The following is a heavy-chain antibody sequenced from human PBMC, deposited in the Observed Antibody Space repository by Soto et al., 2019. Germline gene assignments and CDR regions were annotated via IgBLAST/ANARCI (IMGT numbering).Heavy chain of an antibody. CDR3: APSAQWVDYFDH. CDR2: IFWDDDK. D-gene: IGHD6-19*01. J-gene: IGHJ4*02. V-gene: IGHV2-5*02. CDR1: GFSLTTNGVG. Sequence: QITLKESGPMLVKPTQTLTLTCTFSGFSLTTNGVGVGWIRQSPGKALEWLALIFWDDDKHYSPTLMSRLTITKDTSKNPVVLTMTHMDPVDTATYYCAPSAQWVDYFDHWGQGTLVTVS.